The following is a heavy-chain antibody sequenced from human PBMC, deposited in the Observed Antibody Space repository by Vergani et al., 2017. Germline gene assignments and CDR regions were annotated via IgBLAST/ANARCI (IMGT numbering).Heavy chain of an antibody. CDR3: ATEGAGWELRVYYNYGMDV. CDR1: GFTFSSYG. Sequence: QVQLVESGGGVVQPGRSLRLSCAASGFTFSSYGMHWVRQAPGKGLEWVAVIWYDGTNKYYADSVQGRFTISRDNSKNTLYLQMNSLRSEDTAVYYCATEGAGWELRVYYNYGMDVWGQGTTVTVSS. J-gene: IGHJ6*02. V-gene: IGHV3-33*01. CDR2: IWYDGTNK. D-gene: IGHD1-7*01.